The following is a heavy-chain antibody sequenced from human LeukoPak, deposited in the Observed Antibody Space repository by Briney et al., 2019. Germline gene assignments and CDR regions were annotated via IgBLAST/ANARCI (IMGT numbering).Heavy chain of an antibody. J-gene: IGHJ4*02. V-gene: IGHV4-4*02. D-gene: IGHD2-21*01. CDR2: IYHSGTT. Sequence: SETLSLTCAVSGASIGSPNWWSWVRQPPGKGLEWIGNIYHSGTTDYTPSLKRRVTMSVDRSKNQFSLKLTSVTAADTAVYYCARDPLTVIHLSPYYFDYWGQGILVTVSS. CDR1: GASIGSPNW. CDR3: ARDPLTVIHLSPYYFDY.